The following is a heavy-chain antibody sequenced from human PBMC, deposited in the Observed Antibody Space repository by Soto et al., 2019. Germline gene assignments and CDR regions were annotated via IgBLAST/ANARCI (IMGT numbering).Heavy chain of an antibody. CDR3: AILFGSGIYFGSYYGMDV. Sequence: VQLVESGGGLVKPGGSLRLSCAASGFTFSDYYMSWIRQAPGKGLEWVSYISSSGSTIYYADSVKGRFTISRDNAKISLYLQMNSLRAADTAVYYCAILFGSGIYFGSYYGMDVWGQGTTVTVSS. D-gene: IGHD3-10*01. CDR1: GFTFSDYY. CDR2: ISSSGSTI. V-gene: IGHV3-11*01. J-gene: IGHJ6*02.